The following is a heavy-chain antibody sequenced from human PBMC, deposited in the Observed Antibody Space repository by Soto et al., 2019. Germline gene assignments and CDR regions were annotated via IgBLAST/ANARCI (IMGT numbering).Heavy chain of an antibody. Sequence: QVQLVESGGGVVQPGRSLRLSCAASGFTFSSYGMHWVRQAPGKGLEWEAVISYDGSNKYYADSVKGRFTISRDNSKNTLYLQMNSLRAEDTAVYYCAKPQEYSSGWYDYWGQGTLVTVSS. CDR1: GFTFSSYG. CDR3: AKPQEYSSGWYDY. CDR2: ISYDGSNK. J-gene: IGHJ4*02. V-gene: IGHV3-30*18. D-gene: IGHD6-19*01.